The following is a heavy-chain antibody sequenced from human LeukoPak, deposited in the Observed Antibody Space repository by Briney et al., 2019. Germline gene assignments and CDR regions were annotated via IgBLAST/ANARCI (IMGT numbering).Heavy chain of an antibody. CDR3: ARQELRYFDWTSLPDAFDI. J-gene: IGHJ3*02. CDR1: GYSFTSYW. Sequence: GESLKISCQGSGYSFTSYWIGWVRQMPGKGLEWMGIIYPGDSDTRYSPSFQGQVTISADKSISTAYLQWSSLKASDTAMYYCARQELRYFDWTSLPDAFDIWGQGTMVTVSS. V-gene: IGHV5-51*01. CDR2: IYPGDSDT. D-gene: IGHD3-9*01.